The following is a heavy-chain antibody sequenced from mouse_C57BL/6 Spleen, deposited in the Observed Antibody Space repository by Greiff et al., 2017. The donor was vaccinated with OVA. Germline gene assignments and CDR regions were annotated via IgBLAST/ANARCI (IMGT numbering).Heavy chain of an antibody. Sequence: EVKLMESGPGLVKPSQSLSLTCSVTGYSITSGYYWNWIRQFPGNKLEWMGYISYDGSNNYNPSLKNRISITRDTSKNQFFLKLNSVTTEDTATYYCARRDYYGFDYWGQGTTLTVSS. D-gene: IGHD1-1*01. CDR1: GYSITSGYY. CDR2: ISYDGSN. V-gene: IGHV3-6*01. J-gene: IGHJ2*01. CDR3: ARRDYYGFDY.